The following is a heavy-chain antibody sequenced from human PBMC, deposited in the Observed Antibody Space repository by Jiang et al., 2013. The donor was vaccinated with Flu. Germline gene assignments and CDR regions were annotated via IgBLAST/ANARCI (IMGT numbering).Heavy chain of an antibody. CDR2: INIDGRTT. D-gene: IGHD2-8*01. CDR3: VRDMYGPYDS. J-gene: IGHJ4*02. Sequence: VQLVESGGGLIQPGGSLRLSCAASGFTVSTYWMHWVRQAPGKGLVWVSRINIDGRTTDYADSVKGRFTISRDNAKNTLNLQMNSLRPEDTALYHCVRDMYGPYDSWGQGTLVTVSS. CDR1: GFTVSTYW. V-gene: IGHV3-74*01.